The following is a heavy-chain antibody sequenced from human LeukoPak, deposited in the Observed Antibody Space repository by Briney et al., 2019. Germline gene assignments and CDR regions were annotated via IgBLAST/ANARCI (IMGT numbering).Heavy chain of an antibody. CDR1: GFTFSDYY. CDR3: ARDWEDIVVVPAAIAGVNWFDT. J-gene: IGHJ5*02. D-gene: IGHD2-2*01. CDR2: ISSSGSTI. Sequence: PGGSLRLSCAASGFTFSDYYMSWIRQAPGKGLEWVSYISSSGSTIYYADSVEGRFTISRDNAKNSLYLQMNSLRAEDTAVYYCARDWEDIVVVPAAIAGVNWFDTWGQGTLVTVSS. V-gene: IGHV3-11*04.